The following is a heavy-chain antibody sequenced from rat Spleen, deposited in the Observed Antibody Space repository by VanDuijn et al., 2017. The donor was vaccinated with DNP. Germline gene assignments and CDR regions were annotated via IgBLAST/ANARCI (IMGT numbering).Heavy chain of an antibody. CDR1: GFSFSDYD. J-gene: IGHJ2*01. V-gene: IGHV5-20*01. CDR3: TRGGTYYFDY. CDR2: MSPTSRSS. Sequence: EVQLVESGGGLVQPGRSLKLSCAASGFSFSDYDMAWVRQAPTKGLEWVACMSPTSRSSYYRDSVKGRFTVSRDDAKSILYLQMDSLMSEDTATYYCTRGGTYYFDYWGQGVMVTVSS.